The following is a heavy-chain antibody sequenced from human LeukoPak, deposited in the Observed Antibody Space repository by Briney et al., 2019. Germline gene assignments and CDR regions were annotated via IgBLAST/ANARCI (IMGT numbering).Heavy chain of an antibody. J-gene: IGHJ4*02. CDR1: GFTFSTYW. D-gene: IGHD2-15*01. V-gene: IGHV3-7*01. CDR3: ARDGRASALGGYFDY. Sequence: AGGSLRLSCAASGFTFSTYWMSWVRQAPGKGLEWVANIREDGGEKYYVDSLKGRFTISRDNAKNSLYLQMNSLRAEDTAVYYCARDGRASALGGYFDYWGQGTLVTVSS. CDR2: IREDGGEK.